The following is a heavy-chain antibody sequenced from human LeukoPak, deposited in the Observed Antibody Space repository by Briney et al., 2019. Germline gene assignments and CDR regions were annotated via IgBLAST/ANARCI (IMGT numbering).Heavy chain of an antibody. CDR3: ARILLSSWYEYFHH. V-gene: IGHV1-18*01. J-gene: IGHJ1*01. CDR2: ISVSNGNT. CDR1: AYSLTSYG. Sequence: ASVKVSCKASAYSLTSYGINWVRQAPGQGLEWVGWISVSNGNTKYAQKFQGRVTMTTDTSTTTDYMELRSLRSEDTAVYYCARILLSSWYEYFHHWGQGTLVTVSS. D-gene: IGHD6-19*01.